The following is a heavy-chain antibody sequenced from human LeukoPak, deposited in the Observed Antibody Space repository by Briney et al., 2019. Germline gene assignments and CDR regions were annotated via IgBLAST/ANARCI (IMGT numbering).Heavy chain of an antibody. D-gene: IGHD3-3*01. CDR1: GGSVSSDSYN. V-gene: IGHV4-61*01. CDR3: ARVAVYGVVILTSIMDV. Sequence: PSETLSLTCTVSGGSVSSDSYNWSWIRQPPGKGLEWIGYIYYSGSTNYNPSLKSRVTMSVDTSKNQLSLKLSSVTPADTAVYYCARVAVYGVVILTSIMDVWGQGTTVTVSS. J-gene: IGHJ6*02. CDR2: IYYSGST.